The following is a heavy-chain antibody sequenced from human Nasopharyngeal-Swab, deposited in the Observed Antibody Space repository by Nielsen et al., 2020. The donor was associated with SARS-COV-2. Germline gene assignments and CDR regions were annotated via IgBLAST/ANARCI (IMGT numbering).Heavy chain of an antibody. CDR2: IKSKTDGGTT. CDR3: TTAEKGGSWYYYYGMDV. D-gene: IGHD3-10*01. Sequence: GESLKISCAASGFTFSNAWMSWVRQAPGKGLEWVGRIKSKTDGGTTDYAAPVKGRFTISRDDSKNTLYLQMNSLKTEDTAVYYCTTAEKGGSWYYYYGMDVWCQGTTVTVSS. V-gene: IGHV3-15*01. J-gene: IGHJ6*02. CDR1: GFTFSNAW.